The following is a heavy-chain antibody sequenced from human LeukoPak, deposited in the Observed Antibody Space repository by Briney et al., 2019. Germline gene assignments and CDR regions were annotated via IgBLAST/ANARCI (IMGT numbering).Heavy chain of an antibody. D-gene: IGHD6-13*01. CDR3: ARAQQLVADYYYYGMDV. J-gene: IGHJ6*02. Sequence: SETLSLTCAVSGGSISSGGYSWSWIRQPPGKGLEWIGYIYHGGSTYYNPSLKSRVTISVDRSKNQFSLKLSSVTAADTAVYYCARAQQLVADYYYYGMDVWGQGTTVTVSS. CDR2: IYHGGST. CDR1: GGSISSGGYS. V-gene: IGHV4-30-2*01.